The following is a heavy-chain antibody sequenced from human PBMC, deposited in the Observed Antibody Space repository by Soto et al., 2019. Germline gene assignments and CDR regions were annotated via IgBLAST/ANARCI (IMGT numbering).Heavy chain of an antibody. J-gene: IGHJ4*02. CDR1: GGSISSGGYS. D-gene: IGHD1-26*01. CDR2: IYHSGST. V-gene: IGHV4-30-2*01. CDR3: ASTPGGPFDY. Sequence: QLQLQESGSGLVKPSQTLSLTCAVSGGSISSGGYSWSWIRQPPGKGLEWIGYIYHSGSTYYNPSLKRRLTIPVDRSKNQFSLQLSSVTAADTAVYYCASTPGGPFDYWGQGTLVTVSS.